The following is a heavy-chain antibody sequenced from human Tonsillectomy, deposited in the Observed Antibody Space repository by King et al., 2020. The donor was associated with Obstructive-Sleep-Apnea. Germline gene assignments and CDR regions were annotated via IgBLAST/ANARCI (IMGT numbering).Heavy chain of an antibody. CDR1: GFTFDDYA. V-gene: IGHV3-9*01. CDR3: AKDGASSGWYVGFDY. D-gene: IGHD6-19*01. CDR2: ISWNSGSI. Sequence: VQLVESGGGLVQPGRSLRLSCAASGFTFDDYAMHWVRQDPGKGLEWVSGISWNSGSIGYADSVKGRFTISRDNAKNSLYLQMNSLRAEDTALYYCAKDGASSGWYVGFDYWGQGTLVTVSS. J-gene: IGHJ4*02.